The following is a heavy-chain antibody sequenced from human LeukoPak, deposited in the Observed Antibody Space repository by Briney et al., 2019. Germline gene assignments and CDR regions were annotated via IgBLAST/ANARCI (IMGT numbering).Heavy chain of an antibody. V-gene: IGHV4-4*07. CDR2: IYTSGST. CDR3: AILAEYCNSGSCYLGWFDL. D-gene: IGHD2-15*01. J-gene: IGHJ5*02. CDR1: GGSISSYY. Sequence: KSSETLSLTCTVSGGSISSYYWSWIRQPAGKGLEWIGRIYTSGSTNYNPSLKSRVTMSIDTSKNQFSLKLSSVTAADTAVYYCAILAEYCNSGSCYLGWFDLWGQGTLVTVSS.